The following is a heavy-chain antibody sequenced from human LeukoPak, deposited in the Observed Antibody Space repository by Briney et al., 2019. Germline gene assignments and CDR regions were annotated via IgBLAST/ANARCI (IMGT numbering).Heavy chain of an antibody. CDR1: GFTFSDYY. CDR3: ARERKDYYYGMDV. V-gene: IGHV3-11*06. Sequence: SGGSLRLSCAASGFTFSDYYMSWIRQAPGKGLEWVSYISSSSSYTNYADSVEGRFTISRDNAKNSLYLQMNSLRAEDTAVYYCARERKDYYYGMDVWGQGTTVTVSS. J-gene: IGHJ6*02. CDR2: ISSSSSYT.